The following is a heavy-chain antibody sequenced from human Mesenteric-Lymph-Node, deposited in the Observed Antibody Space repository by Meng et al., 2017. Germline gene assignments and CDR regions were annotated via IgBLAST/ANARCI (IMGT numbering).Heavy chain of an antibody. V-gene: IGHV3-43*01. CDR3: AKEGEETAMANYYFDY. CDR2: ISWDGGST. J-gene: IGHJ4*02. Sequence: GESLKISCAASGFTFDDYTMHWVRQAPGKGLEWVSLISWDGGSTYYADSVKGRFTISRDNSKNSLYLQMNSLRTEDTALYYCAKEGEETAMANYYFDYWGQGTLVTVSS. CDR1: GFTFDDYT. D-gene: IGHD5-18*01.